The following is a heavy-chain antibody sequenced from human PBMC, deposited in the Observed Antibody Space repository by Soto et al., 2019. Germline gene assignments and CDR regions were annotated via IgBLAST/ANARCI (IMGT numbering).Heavy chain of an antibody. Sequence: ESVGGVVQPGRSLRLSCAASGFTFSSFAMHWVRQAPGKGLEWVSVISFNGLSQFYPDSIRGRFTISRDNSKNTLYLQLDSLRPDDTAVYYCARGGRGLRGAFDVWGQGTEVSVS. J-gene: IGHJ3*01. D-gene: IGHD3-16*01. V-gene: IGHV3-30*03. CDR1: GFTFSSFA. CDR3: ARGGRGLRGAFDV. CDR2: ISFNGLSQ.